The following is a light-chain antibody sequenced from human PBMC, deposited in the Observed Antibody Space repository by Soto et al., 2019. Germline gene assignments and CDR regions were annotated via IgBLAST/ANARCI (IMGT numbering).Light chain of an antibody. CDR2: EDS. CDR3: CSYASSSIWV. CDR1: SSDVGSYNL. V-gene: IGLV2-23*01. Sequence: QSALTQPASVSGSPGQSITISCTGTSSDVGSYNLVSWYQHHPGKAPKLMIYEDSKRPSGVSNRFSGSKSGNTASLTISGLQAEYEADYYCCSYASSSIWVFGGGTKLTVL. J-gene: IGLJ3*02.